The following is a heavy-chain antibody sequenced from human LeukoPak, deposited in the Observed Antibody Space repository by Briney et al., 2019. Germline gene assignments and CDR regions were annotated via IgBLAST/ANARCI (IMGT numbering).Heavy chain of an antibody. D-gene: IGHD2-2*01. CDR1: GFTFSSYA. V-gene: IGHV3-23*01. J-gene: IGHJ5*02. Sequence: GGSLRLSCAASGFTFSSYAMSWVRQAPGKGLEWVSAISGSGGSTYYADSVKGRSTISRDNSKNTLYLQMNSLRAEDTAVYYCAKDCRYCSSTSCYAGWFDPWGQGTLVTVSS. CDR2: ISGSGGST. CDR3: AKDCRYCSSTSCYAGWFDP.